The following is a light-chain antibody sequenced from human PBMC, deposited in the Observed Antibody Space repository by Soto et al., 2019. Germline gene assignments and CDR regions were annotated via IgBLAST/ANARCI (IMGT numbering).Light chain of an antibody. V-gene: IGKV3-20*01. Sequence: EIVLTQSPGTLSLSPGERATLSCRASQSVRSTYLAWYQQKPGQAPRLLIYGASSRATGIPDRFSGSGSGTDFTLTISRLEPEDFAVYYCQHYGSSSLTFGGGTKVEIK. CDR3: QHYGSSSLT. J-gene: IGKJ4*01. CDR1: QSVRSTY. CDR2: GAS.